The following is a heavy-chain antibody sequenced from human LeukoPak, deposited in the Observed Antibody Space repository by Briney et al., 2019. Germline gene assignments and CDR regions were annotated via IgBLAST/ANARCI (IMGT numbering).Heavy chain of an antibody. Sequence: SETLSLTCTVSGASISSYYWTWIRQPPGKGLEWIGYVYYSGSTNYNPSLKSRVTISVDTSKNQFSLKLSSVTAADTAVYYCARVRGSYYGDYRGQGTLVTVSS. CDR1: GASISSYY. D-gene: IGHD1-26*01. CDR2: VYYSGST. V-gene: IGHV4-59*12. CDR3: ARVRGSYYGDY. J-gene: IGHJ4*02.